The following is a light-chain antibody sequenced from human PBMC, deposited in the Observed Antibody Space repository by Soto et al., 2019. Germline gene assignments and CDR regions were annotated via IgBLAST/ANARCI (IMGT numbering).Light chain of an antibody. CDR3: QQYESSPPSYP. CDR2: GAS. Sequence: EIVLTQSAGTLSLSPGERATLSCRASQSLTSSYLAWYQQKPGQAPRLLIYGASSRASGIPDRFSGSGSGTAFVLATSKLEPEDFAVYYCQQYESSPPSYPFGKGTKLEIK. CDR1: QSLTSSY. V-gene: IGKV3-20*01. J-gene: IGKJ2*01.